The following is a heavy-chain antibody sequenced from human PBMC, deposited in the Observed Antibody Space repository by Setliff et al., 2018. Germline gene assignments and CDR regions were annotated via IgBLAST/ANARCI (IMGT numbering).Heavy chain of an antibody. CDR2: IGVYNYNT. Sequence: GASVKVSCKTSGYTFTNFGISWVRQAPGQGLEWMGWIGVYNYNTIYAQKFQGRVTMTTDTSTSTAYMELRSLRTDDTAVYYCARVRDCSGGICHRGFHHYMDVWGKGTTVTVSS. D-gene: IGHD2-15*01. J-gene: IGHJ6*03. CDR1: GYTFTNFG. V-gene: IGHV1-18*01. CDR3: ARVRDCSGGICHRGFHHYMDV.